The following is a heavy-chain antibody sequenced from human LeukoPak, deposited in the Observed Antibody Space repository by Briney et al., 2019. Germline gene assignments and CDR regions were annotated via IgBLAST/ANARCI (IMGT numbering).Heavy chain of an antibody. Sequence: PGGSLRHSCAASGFTFSSYGKHWVRQAPGKGLEWVAVISYDGSNKYYADSVKGRFTISRDNSKNTLYLQMNSLRAEDTAVYYCAKDLGYNTGLRYFDYWGQGTLVTVSS. J-gene: IGHJ4*02. CDR1: GFTFSSYG. CDR3: AKDLGYNTGLRYFDY. CDR2: ISYDGSNK. V-gene: IGHV3-30*18. D-gene: IGHD1-14*01.